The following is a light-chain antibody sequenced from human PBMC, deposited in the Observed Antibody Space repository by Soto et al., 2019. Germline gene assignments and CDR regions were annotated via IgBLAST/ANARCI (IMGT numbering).Light chain of an antibody. V-gene: IGLV2-23*01. CDR1: SSYVGSYSL. CDR3: YTYAGGSTYP. CDR2: EDI. J-gene: IGLJ1*01. Sequence: QSVLTQPASVSGSPGQSITISCTGTSSYVGSYSLLSWYQHHPGKAPKLIIYEDIKGPSGVSNRFSGSKSGNTASLRISGLQAEDEADYYCYTYAGGSTYPFGTGTKVTVL.